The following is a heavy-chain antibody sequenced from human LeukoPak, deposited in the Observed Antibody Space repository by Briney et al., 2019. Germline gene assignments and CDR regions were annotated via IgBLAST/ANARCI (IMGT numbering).Heavy chain of an antibody. V-gene: IGHV3-23*01. CDR2: ISGSGGST. Sequence: PGGSLRLSCAASGFTFSSYAMSWVRQAPGKGLEWVSAISGSGGSTYYADSVKGRFTISRDNSKNTLYLQMNSLRAEDTAVYYCASSTKRRMWVVIEYAFDIWGQGTMVTVSS. CDR1: GFTFSSYA. CDR3: ASSTKRRMWVVIEYAFDI. D-gene: IGHD2-21*01. J-gene: IGHJ3*02.